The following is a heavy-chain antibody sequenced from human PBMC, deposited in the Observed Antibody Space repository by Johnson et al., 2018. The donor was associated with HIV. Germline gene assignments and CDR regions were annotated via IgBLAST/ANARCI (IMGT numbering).Heavy chain of an antibody. CDR2: IGTAGDT. CDR1: GFTFSSYY. V-gene: IGHV3-13*01. Sequence: VQLVESGGGVVQPGRSLRLSCAASGFTFSSYYMHWVRQATGKGLEWVSAIGTAGDTYYADFVKGRFTISRDNSKNTLYLQMNSLRAEDTAVYYCAKANVSGSYWAFDIWGQGTMVTVSS. CDR3: AKANVSGSYWAFDI. D-gene: IGHD3-10*01. J-gene: IGHJ3*02.